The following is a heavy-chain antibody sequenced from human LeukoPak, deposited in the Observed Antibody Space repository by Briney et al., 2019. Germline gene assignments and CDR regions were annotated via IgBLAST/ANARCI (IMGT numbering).Heavy chain of an antibody. CDR2: IYYSGST. D-gene: IGHD3-22*01. CDR3: ARAPNYYDSSGFQH. J-gene: IGHJ1*01. CDR1: GGSISSSSYY. Sequence: SETLSLTCTVSGGSISSSSYYWGWIRQPPGKGLEWIGSIYYSGSTNYNPSLKSRVTISVDTSKNQFSLKLSSVTAADTAVYYCARAPNYYDSSGFQHWGQGTLVTVSS. V-gene: IGHV4-39*07.